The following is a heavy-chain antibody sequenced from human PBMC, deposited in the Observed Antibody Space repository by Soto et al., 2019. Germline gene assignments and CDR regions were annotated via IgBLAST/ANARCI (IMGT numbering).Heavy chain of an antibody. CDR1: GFTFSSYA. V-gene: IGHV3-23*01. J-gene: IGHJ2*01. Sequence: EVQLLESGGGLVQPGGSLRLSCAASGFTFSSYAMSWVRQAPGKGLEWVSAISGSGGSTYYADSVKGRFTISRDNSKNTLYLQMNSLRAEDTAVYYCAKASSITMIVVGPGWYFDLWGRGTLVTVSS. CDR2: ISGSGGST. D-gene: IGHD3-22*01. CDR3: AKASSITMIVVGPGWYFDL.